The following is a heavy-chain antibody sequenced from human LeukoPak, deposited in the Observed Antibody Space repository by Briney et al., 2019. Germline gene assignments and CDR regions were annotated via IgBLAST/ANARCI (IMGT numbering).Heavy chain of an antibody. J-gene: IGHJ4*02. Sequence: GGSLRLSCAASGFTFSSYAMSWVRQAPGKGLEWVSAISGSGGSTYYADSVKGRFTISRDNSKNTLYLQMNSLRAEDTAVYYCARVSRVLRFAEFDYWGQGNMVTVSS. D-gene: IGHD3-16*01. V-gene: IGHV3-23*01. CDR2: ISGSGGST. CDR1: GFTFSSYA. CDR3: ARVSRVLRFAEFDY.